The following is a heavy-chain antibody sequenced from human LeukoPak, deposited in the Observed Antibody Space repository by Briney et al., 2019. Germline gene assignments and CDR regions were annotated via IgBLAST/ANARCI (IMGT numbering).Heavy chain of an antibody. V-gene: IGHV1-2*02. CDR2: INPNSGGT. J-gene: IGHJ6*03. CDR1: GYTFTGYY. CDR3: ARVSFNTASNYYYYMDV. Sequence: ASVKVSCKASGYTFTGYYMHWVRQAPGQGLEWMGWINPNSGGTNYAQKFQGRVTMTRDTSISTAYMELSRLRSDDTAVYYCARVSFNTASNYYYYMDVWGKGTTVTVSS. D-gene: IGHD2-2*01.